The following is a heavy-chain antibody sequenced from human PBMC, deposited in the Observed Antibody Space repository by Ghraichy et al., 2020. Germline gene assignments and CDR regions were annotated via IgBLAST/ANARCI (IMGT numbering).Heavy chain of an antibody. Sequence: ESLNISCEASGFTFSSYWMNWVRQAPGKGLEWVANIKNDGSEKSYVDSVEGRFTVSRDNVMNSLYLQMNNLRVEDTAVYFCARDFDFWTGFSDQFYYYMDVWGKGTTVTVSS. V-gene: IGHV3-7*01. J-gene: IGHJ6*03. CDR3: ARDFDFWTGFSDQFYYYMDV. CDR2: IKNDGSEK. CDR1: GFTFSSYW. D-gene: IGHD3/OR15-3a*01.